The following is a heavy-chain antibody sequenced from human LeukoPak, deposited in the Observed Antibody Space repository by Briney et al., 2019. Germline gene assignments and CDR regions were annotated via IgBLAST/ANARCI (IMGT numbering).Heavy chain of an antibody. CDR2: ISGSGGST. J-gene: IGHJ3*02. V-gene: IGHV3-23*01. D-gene: IGHD1-7*01. CDR1: GFTFSSYA. CDR3: AKDPRTGTTFSATAAFDI. Sequence: GESLRLSCAASGFTFSSYAMSWVRQAPGKGLEWVSAISGSGGSTYYADSVKGRFTISRDNSKNTLYLQMNSLRAEDTAVYYCAKDPRTGTTFSATAAFDIWGQGTMVTVSS.